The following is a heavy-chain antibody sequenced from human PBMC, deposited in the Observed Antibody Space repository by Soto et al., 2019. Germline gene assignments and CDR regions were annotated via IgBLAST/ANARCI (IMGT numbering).Heavy chain of an antibody. V-gene: IGHV3-23*01. D-gene: IGHD6-13*01. CDR3: ARGAAAAGTDWFDA. CDR2: ITTTGRNT. CDR1: GFTFISYG. J-gene: IGHJ5*02. Sequence: EMQLLESGGGLVQPGGSLRLSCAASGFTFISYGMTWVRQAPGKGLEWVSGITTTGRNTYYAESVKGRFTISRDNYKNVVYLQMNSLRAEDTAVYYCARGAAAAGTDWFDAWGQGTLVIVAS.